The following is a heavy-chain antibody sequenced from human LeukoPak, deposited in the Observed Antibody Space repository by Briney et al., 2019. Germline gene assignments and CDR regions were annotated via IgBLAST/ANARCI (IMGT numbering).Heavy chain of an antibody. J-gene: IGHJ4*02. CDR3: ARVSPYYYDSSGYFD. V-gene: IGHV1-46*01. D-gene: IGHD3-22*01. Sequence: ASVKVSCKASGYTFTSYYMHWVRQAPGQGLEWMGIINPSGGSTNYAQKFQGRVTITADESTSTAYMELSSLRSEDTAVYYCARVSPYYYDSSGYFDWGQGTLVTVSS. CDR1: GYTFTSYY. CDR2: INPSGGST.